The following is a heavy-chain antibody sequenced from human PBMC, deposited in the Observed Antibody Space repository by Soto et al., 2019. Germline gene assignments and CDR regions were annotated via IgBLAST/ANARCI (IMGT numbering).Heavy chain of an antibody. CDR3: ASEWYNWNYFDY. CDR1: GFTFSSYG. V-gene: IGHV3-33*01. CDR2: IWYDGSNK. Sequence: GESLKISCAASGFTFSSYGMHWVRQAPGKGLEWVAVIWYDGSNKYYADSVKGRFTISRDNSKNTLYLQMNSLRAEDTAVYYCASEWYNWNYFDYWGQGTLVTVSS. D-gene: IGHD1-20*01. J-gene: IGHJ4*02.